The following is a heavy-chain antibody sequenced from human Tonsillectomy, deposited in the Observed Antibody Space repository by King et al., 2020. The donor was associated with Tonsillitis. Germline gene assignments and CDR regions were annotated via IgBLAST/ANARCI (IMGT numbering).Heavy chain of an antibody. J-gene: IGHJ6*02. Sequence: VQLVESGGGLVQPGGSLRLSCAASGFTVSSNYMSWVRQAPGKGLEWVSVIYSGGNTYYADSVKGRFTISRDHYKNTLYLQMNSLRAADTAVYYCARVHLPESSGWYFASTDSYYYGMGVCGQGPTVTVSS. CDR3: ARVHLPESSGWYFASTDSYYYGMGV. CDR1: GFTVSSNY. V-gene: IGHV3-66*01. CDR2: IYSGGNT. D-gene: IGHD6-19*01.